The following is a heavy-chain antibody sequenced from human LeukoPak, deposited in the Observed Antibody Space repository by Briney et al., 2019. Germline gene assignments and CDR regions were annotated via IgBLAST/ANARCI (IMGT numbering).Heavy chain of an antibody. Sequence: GGSLRLTCADSGFTLTTYTIGWVRQVPGKGLEWVSLNTDIGSTTYYADSVKGRFTISRDSSTSTLYLQMNTLRAEDTAVYYCAKANIVSTIGWYFDLWGRGTLVTVSS. D-gene: IGHD5/OR15-5a*01. J-gene: IGHJ2*01. CDR2: NTDIGSTT. CDR1: GFTLTTYT. CDR3: AKANIVSTIGWYFDL. V-gene: IGHV3-23*01.